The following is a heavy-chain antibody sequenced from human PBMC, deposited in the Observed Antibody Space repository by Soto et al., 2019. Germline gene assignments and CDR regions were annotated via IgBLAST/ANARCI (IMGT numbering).Heavy chain of an antibody. Sequence: GASVKVSCKASGYTFTSYDINWVRQATGQGLEWMGWMNPNSGNTGYAQKFQGRVTMTRNTSISTAYMELSSLRSEDTAVYYCARGKYYDFWSGYYWFAPWGQGTLVTVSS. V-gene: IGHV1-8*01. D-gene: IGHD3-3*01. CDR2: MNPNSGNT. CDR3: ARGKYYDFWSGYYWFAP. CDR1: GYTFTSYD. J-gene: IGHJ5*02.